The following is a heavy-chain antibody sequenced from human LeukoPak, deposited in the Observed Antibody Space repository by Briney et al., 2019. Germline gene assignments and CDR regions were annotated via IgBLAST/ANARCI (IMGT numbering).Heavy chain of an antibody. J-gene: IGHJ4*02. CDR2: IYYSGST. CDR1: GVSISSGGYY. CDR3: AREANIAAAGTGFDY. D-gene: IGHD6-13*01. V-gene: IGHV4-31*03. Sequence: SETLSLTCTVSGVSISSGGYYWSWIRQHPGKGLEWIGYIYYSGSTYYNPSLKSRVTISVDTSKNQFSLKLSSVTAADTAVYYCAREANIAAAGTGFDYWGQGTLVTVSS.